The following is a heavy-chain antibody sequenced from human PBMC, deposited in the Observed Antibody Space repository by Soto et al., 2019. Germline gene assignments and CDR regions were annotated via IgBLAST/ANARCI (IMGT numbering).Heavy chain of an antibody. Sequence: ASVKVSCKASGYTFTSYAMHWVRQAPGQRLEWMGWINAGNGNTKYSQKFQGRVTITRDTSASTAYMELSSLRSEGTAVYYCARRPGQLERLNYYYGMDVWGQGTTVTVSS. J-gene: IGHJ6*02. CDR2: INAGNGNT. V-gene: IGHV1-3*01. D-gene: IGHD1-1*01. CDR1: GYTFTSYA. CDR3: ARRPGQLERLNYYYGMDV.